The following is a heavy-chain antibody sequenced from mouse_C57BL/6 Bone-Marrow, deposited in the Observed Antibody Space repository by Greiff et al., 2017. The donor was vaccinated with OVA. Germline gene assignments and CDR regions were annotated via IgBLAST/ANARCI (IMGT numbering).Heavy chain of an antibody. CDR1: GFNIKDDY. CDR2: IDPENGDT. V-gene: IGHV14-4*01. D-gene: IGHD1-1*01. J-gene: IGHJ2*01. CDR3: TTFITTVVATSYYFDY. Sequence: VQLQQSGAELVRPGASVKLSCTASGFNIKDDYMHWVKQRPEQGLEWIGWIDPENGDTEYASKFQGKATITADTSSNTAYLQLSSLTSEDTAVYYCTTFITTVVATSYYFDYWGQGTTRTVSS.